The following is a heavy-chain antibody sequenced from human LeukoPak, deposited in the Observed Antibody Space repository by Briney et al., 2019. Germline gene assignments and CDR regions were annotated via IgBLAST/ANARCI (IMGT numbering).Heavy chain of an antibody. CDR2: INTDGSYI. V-gene: IGHV3-74*01. CDR1: GFTFSNYW. CDR3: AEWELTTVTTGWFDP. J-gene: IGHJ5*02. Sequence: GGSLRLSCAASGFTFSNYWMFWVRQAPGKGLVWVSRINTDGSYISYADSVKGRFTISRDNSKNTLYLQMNSLRAEDTAVYYCAEWELTTVTTGWFDPWGQGTLVTVSS. D-gene: IGHD4-17*01.